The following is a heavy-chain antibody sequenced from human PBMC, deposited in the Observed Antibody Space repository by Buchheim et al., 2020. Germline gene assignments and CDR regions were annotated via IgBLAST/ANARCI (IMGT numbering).Heavy chain of an antibody. V-gene: IGHV3-74*01. CDR3: ARAHGYYYDSSGNSEFDY. Sequence: EVQLVESGGGLVQPGGSLRLSCVASGFTFSSYWMHWVRQAPGKGLVWVSRINSDGSSTSYADSVKGRFTISRDNAKNTLYLQMNSQRAEDTAVYYCARAHGYYYDSSGNSEFDYWGQGTL. D-gene: IGHD3-22*01. CDR2: INSDGSST. J-gene: IGHJ4*02. CDR1: GFTFSSYW.